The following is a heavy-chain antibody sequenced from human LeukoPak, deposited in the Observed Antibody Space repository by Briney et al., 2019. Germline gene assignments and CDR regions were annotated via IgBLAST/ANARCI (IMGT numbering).Heavy chain of an antibody. CDR2: TYSGGST. V-gene: IGHV3-66*01. CDR3: ARTYYDYRVGTNYFDY. Sequence: PGGSLRLSCAASGFSVTTSYMSWGRQAPGKGLEWVSGTYSGGSTSHADSVKGRFTVSRDDSKNMVYLQMSSMRHDDTAVYYCARTYYDYRVGTNYFDYWGQGTLVTVSS. CDR1: GFSVTTSY. J-gene: IGHJ4*02. D-gene: IGHD3-3*01.